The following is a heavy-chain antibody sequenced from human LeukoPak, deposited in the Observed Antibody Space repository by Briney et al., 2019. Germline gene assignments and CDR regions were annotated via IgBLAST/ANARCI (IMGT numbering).Heavy chain of an antibody. CDR2: ISWNSGSI. D-gene: IGHD3-22*01. V-gene: IGHV3-9*01. CDR1: GFAFDDYA. Sequence: GRSLRLSCAASGFAFDDYAMHWVRQAPGKGLEWASGISWNSGSIGYADSVKGRFTISRDNAKNSLYLQMNSLRAEDTALYYCAKDTGPYDSSGYYYVRYFDYWGQGTLVTVSS. J-gene: IGHJ4*02. CDR3: AKDTGPYDSSGYYYVRYFDY.